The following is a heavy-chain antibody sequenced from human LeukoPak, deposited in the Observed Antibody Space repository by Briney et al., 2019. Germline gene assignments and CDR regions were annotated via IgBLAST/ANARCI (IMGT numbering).Heavy chain of an antibody. J-gene: IGHJ3*02. CDR2: IYHSGST. D-gene: IGHD2-2*02. V-gene: IGHV4-38-2*02. CDR1: GYSISSGYY. CDR3: ASTLDIVVVPAAIREGNDAFDI. Sequence: SETLSLTCTVSGYSISSGYYWGWIRQPPGKGLEWIGSIYHSGSTYYNLSLKSRVTISVDTSKNQFSLKLSSVTAADTAVYYCASTLDIVVVPAAIREGNDAFDIWGQGTMVTVSS.